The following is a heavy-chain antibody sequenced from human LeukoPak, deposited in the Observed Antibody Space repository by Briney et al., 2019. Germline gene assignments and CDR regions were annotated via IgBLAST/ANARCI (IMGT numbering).Heavy chain of an antibody. D-gene: IGHD2-15*01. Sequence: KPGGSLRLSCAASGFTFRNAWMGWVRQAPGKGLEWVSYISSSGSTIYYADSVKGRFTISRDNAKNSLYLQMNSLRAEDTAVYYCAKLYCSGGSCLNAFDIWGQGTMVTVSS. V-gene: IGHV3-11*04. CDR1: GFTFRNAW. J-gene: IGHJ3*02. CDR2: ISSSGSTI. CDR3: AKLYCSGGSCLNAFDI.